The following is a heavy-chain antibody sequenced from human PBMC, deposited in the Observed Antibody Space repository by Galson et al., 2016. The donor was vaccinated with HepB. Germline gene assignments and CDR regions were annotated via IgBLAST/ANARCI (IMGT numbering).Heavy chain of an antibody. CDR1: GFTFKNAY. CDR2: IKNKADGETT. V-gene: IGHV3-15*01. CDR3: TTRFIDDLLNWIDP. Sequence: SLRLSCAASGFTFKNAYMSWVRQAPGKGLEWIGLIKNKADGETTDYAAPVKGRFTISRDDSKNTLYLQMSSLKTEDTAVYYCTTRFIDDLLNWIDPWGQGTLVTVSS. J-gene: IGHJ5*02. D-gene: IGHD1-26*01.